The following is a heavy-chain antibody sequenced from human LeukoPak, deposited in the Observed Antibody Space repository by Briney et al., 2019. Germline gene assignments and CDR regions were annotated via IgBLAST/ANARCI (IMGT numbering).Heavy chain of an antibody. J-gene: IGHJ4*02. V-gene: IGHV4-59*01. CDR3: ARAPAASPGRFDY. Sequence: SETLSLTCTVSGGSISSYYWSWIRQPPGKGLEGIGYIYYSGSTNYNPSLKSRVTISVDTSKNQFSLKLSSVTAADTAVYYCARAPAASPGRFDYWGQGTLVTVSS. CDR1: GGSISSYY. CDR2: IYYSGST. D-gene: IGHD6-13*01.